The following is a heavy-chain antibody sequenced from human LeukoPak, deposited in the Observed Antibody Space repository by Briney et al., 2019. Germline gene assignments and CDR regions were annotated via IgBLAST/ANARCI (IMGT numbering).Heavy chain of an antibody. J-gene: IGHJ4*02. CDR3: ARRSSGWSGEAYYFDY. V-gene: IGHV4-59*01. CDR1: GGSISNYY. Sequence: PSETLSLTCTVFGGSISNYYWTWIRQPPGKGLEWIGNIYYRGSTNYNPSLKSRVSISVDTSKNQFSLKLTSVTAADTAVYYCARRSSGWSGEAYYFDYWGQGTLVTVSS. CDR2: IYYRGST. D-gene: IGHD6-19*01.